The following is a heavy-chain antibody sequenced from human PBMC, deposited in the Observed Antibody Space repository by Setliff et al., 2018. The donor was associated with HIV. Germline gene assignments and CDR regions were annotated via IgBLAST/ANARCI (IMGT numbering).Heavy chain of an antibody. Sequence: SETLSLTCTVSGGSISSHYWSWIRQPPGKGLEWIGYMFYGGNTDYNPSPKGRITISVDTSRNQISLRLRSVTAADTAVYYCARAYGSERLNWFDPWGQGTLVTVSS. CDR2: MFYGGNT. V-gene: IGHV4-59*11. CDR3: ARAYGSERLNWFDP. J-gene: IGHJ5*02. CDR1: GGSISSHY. D-gene: IGHD3-10*01.